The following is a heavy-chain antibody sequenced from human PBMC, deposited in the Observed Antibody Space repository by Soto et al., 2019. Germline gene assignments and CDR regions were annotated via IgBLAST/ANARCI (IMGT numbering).Heavy chain of an antibody. Sequence: QVQLVQSGAEVKKPGASVKVSCKASGYTFTSYGIIWVRQAPGQGLEWMGWISAYNGNTNYAQKLQGRVTMTTDTSTSKAYMELRSLRSDDTAVYYCARDHPLVTYCSSTSCPSDGLDYWGQGTLVTVSS. J-gene: IGHJ4*02. D-gene: IGHD2-2*01. CDR3: ARDHPLVTYCSSTSCPSDGLDY. CDR2: ISAYNGNT. CDR1: GYTFTSYG. V-gene: IGHV1-18*01.